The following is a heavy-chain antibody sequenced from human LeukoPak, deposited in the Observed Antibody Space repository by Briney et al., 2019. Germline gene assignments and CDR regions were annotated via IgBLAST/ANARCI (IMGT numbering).Heavy chain of an antibody. Sequence: PSETLSLTCAVYGGSFSGYYWSWIRQPPGKGLEWIGEINHSGSTSYNPSLKSRVTISVDTSKNQFSLKLSSVTAADTAVYYCARVKVPAAIHGVDYWGQGTLVTVSS. D-gene: IGHD2-2*02. CDR2: INHSGST. J-gene: IGHJ4*02. V-gene: IGHV4-34*01. CDR1: GGSFSGYY. CDR3: ARVKVPAAIHGVDY.